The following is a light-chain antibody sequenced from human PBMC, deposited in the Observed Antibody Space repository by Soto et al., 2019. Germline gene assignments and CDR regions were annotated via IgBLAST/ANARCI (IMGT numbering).Light chain of an antibody. CDR3: QQSYSDRQT. J-gene: IGKJ2*01. Sequence: DIQLTPSPSSLSASVGDTVTITCRAGQTVKNYLNWYQLKPGKVPKLLIYAASSLQNGVPARFVGGASGTDFTLTIITLQPEDFATYYCQQSYSDRQTFGQGTKLEI. CDR1: QTVKNY. CDR2: AAS. V-gene: IGKV1-39*01.